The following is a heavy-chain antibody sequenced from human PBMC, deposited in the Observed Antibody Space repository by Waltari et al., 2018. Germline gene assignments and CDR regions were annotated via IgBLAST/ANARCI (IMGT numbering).Heavy chain of an antibody. Sequence: QVQLQESGPGLVKPSQTLSLTCTVSGGSISSGSYYWSWIRQPAGKGLEWIGRIYTSGSTNSNPSPKSRVTISVDTSKNQFSLKLSSVTAADTAVYYCARGHLLWPAYYFDYWGQGTLVTVSS. CDR2: IYTSGST. V-gene: IGHV4-61*02. CDR1: GGSISSGSYY. J-gene: IGHJ4*02. CDR3: ARGHLLWPAYYFDY. D-gene: IGHD2-2*01.